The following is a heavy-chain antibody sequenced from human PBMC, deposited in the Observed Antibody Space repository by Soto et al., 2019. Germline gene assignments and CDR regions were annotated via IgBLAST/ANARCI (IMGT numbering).Heavy chain of an antibody. J-gene: IGHJ5*02. CDR1: GGSISSGNYY. V-gene: IGHV4-31*03. D-gene: IGHD3-10*01. CDR2: ICYNGST. Sequence: QVQLQESGPGLVKPAQTLSLTCTVSGGSISSGNYYWSWIRQHPGQGLDWIGYICYNGSTYYNPSLKSRVTISVDTSKNQCSLRLSSGTAADTAVYYCARGYYYGSGANWFDPWGQGTLVTVSS. CDR3: ARGYYYGSGANWFDP.